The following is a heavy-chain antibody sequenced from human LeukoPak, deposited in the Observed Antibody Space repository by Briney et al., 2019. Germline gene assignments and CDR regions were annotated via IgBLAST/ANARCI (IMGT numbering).Heavy chain of an antibody. Sequence: PGGSLRLSCAASGFTFSTFWMTWVRQAPGKGLEWVANIKQDGSEKYYVDSVKGRFTISRDNAKNSLYLQMNSLRAEDTAVYYCARGRGHSRGSNYGYFDYRGQGTLVTVSS. D-gene: IGHD5-18*01. V-gene: IGHV3-7*01. CDR3: ARGRGHSRGSNYGYFDY. CDR1: GFTFSTFW. J-gene: IGHJ4*02. CDR2: IKQDGSEK.